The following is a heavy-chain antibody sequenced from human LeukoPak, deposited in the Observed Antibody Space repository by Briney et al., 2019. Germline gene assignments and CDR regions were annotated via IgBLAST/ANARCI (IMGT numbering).Heavy chain of an antibody. V-gene: IGHV4-39*07. Sequence: SETLSLTCTVSGGSISSSSYYWGWIRQPPGKGLEWIGSIYYSGTTYYNPSLNSRVSISVDTSRNQFSLQMSSVTAADTAVYYCARLSGVGFFYASGSLSDWGQGTLVIDSS. CDR1: GGSISSSSYY. CDR3: ARLSGVGFFYASGSLSD. CDR2: IYYSGTT. J-gene: IGHJ4*02. D-gene: IGHD3-16*01.